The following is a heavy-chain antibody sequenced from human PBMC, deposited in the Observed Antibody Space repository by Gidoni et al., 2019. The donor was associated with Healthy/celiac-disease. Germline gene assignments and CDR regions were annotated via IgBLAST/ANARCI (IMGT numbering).Heavy chain of an antibody. Sequence: QVQLVESGGGVVQPGRSLRLSCAASGFTFSSYGMHWFRQAPGKGLEWVAVISYDGSNKYYADSVKGRFTISRDNSKNTLYLQMNSLRAEDTAVYYCAKLVGATPGWDYWGQGTLVTVSS. CDR1: GFTFSSYG. CDR3: AKLVGATPGWDY. CDR2: ISYDGSNK. J-gene: IGHJ4*02. D-gene: IGHD1-26*01. V-gene: IGHV3-30*18.